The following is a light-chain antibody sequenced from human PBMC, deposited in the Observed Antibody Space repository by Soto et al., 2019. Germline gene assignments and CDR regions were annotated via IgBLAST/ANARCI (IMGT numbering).Light chain of an antibody. CDR1: SSNIGSNT. J-gene: IGLJ2*01. V-gene: IGLV1-44*01. CDR3: AAWDDSLSGVV. Sequence: QAVVTQPPSASGTPGQRVTISCSGSSSNIGSNTVNWYQQLPGTAPKLLIYSNNQRPSGVPARFSGSKSGTSASLAISGLQSEDEADYYCAAWDDSLSGVVFGGGTKLTVL. CDR2: SNN.